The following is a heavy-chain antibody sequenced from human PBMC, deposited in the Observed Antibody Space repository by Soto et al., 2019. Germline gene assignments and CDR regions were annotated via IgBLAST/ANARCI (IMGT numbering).Heavy chain of an antibody. V-gene: IGHV1-18*01. J-gene: IGHJ4*02. CDR3: VRDTGYYDSSGYLGY. Sequence: ASVKVSCKASGYTFTSYGISWVRQAPGQGLEWMGWISAYNGNTNYAQKLQGRVTMTTDTSTSTAYMELRSLRSDDTAVYYCVRDTGYYDSSGYLGYWGQGTLVTVSS. CDR1: GYTFTSYG. CDR2: ISAYNGNT. D-gene: IGHD3-22*01.